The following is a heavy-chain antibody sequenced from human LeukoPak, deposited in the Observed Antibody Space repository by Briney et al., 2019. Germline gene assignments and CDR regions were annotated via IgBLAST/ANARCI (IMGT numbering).Heavy chain of an antibody. Sequence: ASVKVSCKASGYTFTSYGISWVRQAPGQGHEWMGWISAYNGNTNYAQKLQGRVTMTTDTSTSTAYMELRSLRSDDTAVYYCARAMRIQLREDYWGQGTLVTVSS. D-gene: IGHD5-18*01. CDR2: ISAYNGNT. CDR3: ARAMRIQLREDY. CDR1: GYTFTSYG. J-gene: IGHJ4*02. V-gene: IGHV1-18*04.